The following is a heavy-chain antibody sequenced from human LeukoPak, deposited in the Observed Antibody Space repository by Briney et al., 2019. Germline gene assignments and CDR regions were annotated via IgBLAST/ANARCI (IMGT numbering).Heavy chain of an antibody. D-gene: IGHD3-3*01. J-gene: IGHJ6*02. CDR1: GYTFTGYY. V-gene: IGHV1-8*02. CDR3: ARRSLVLRFLAYGMDV. Sequence: GASVKVSCKASGYTFTGYYMHWVRQATGQGLEWMGWMNPNSGNTGYAQKFQGRVTMTRNTSISTAYMELSSLRSEDTAVYYCARRSLVLRFLAYGMDVWGQGTTVTVSS. CDR2: MNPNSGNT.